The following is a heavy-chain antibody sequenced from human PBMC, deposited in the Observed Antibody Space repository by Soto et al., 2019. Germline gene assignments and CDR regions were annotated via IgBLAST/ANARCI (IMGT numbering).Heavy chain of an antibody. CDR3: ARNKHYYDSSGYYYARFDY. J-gene: IGHJ4*02. V-gene: IGHV1-69*13. Sequence: ASVKVSCKASGGTFSSYAISWVRQAPGQGLEWKGGIIPIFGTANYAQKFQGRVTITADESTSTAYMELSSLISEDTAVYYCARNKHYYDSSGYYYARFDYWGQGTLVTVSS. CDR1: GGTFSSYA. CDR2: IIPIFGTA. D-gene: IGHD3-22*01.